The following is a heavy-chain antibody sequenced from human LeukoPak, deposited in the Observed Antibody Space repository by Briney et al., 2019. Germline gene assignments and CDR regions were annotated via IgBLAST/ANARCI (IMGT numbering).Heavy chain of an antibody. D-gene: IGHD6-19*01. J-gene: IGHJ5*02. CDR3: ARTVPYSSGCRQGRPCWFDP. CDR1: GYTFTSYY. V-gene: IGHV1-46*01. CDR2: INPSGGST. Sequence: ASVKVSCKASGYTFTSYYMHWVRQAPGQGLEWMGIINPSGGSTSYAQKFQGRVTMTRDTSTSTVYMELSSLRSEDTAVYYCARTVPYSSGCRQGRPCWFDPWGQGTLVTVSS.